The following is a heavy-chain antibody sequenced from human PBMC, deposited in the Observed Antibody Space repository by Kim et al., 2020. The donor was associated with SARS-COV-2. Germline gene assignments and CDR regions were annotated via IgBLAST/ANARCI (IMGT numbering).Heavy chain of an antibody. Sequence: KGRFTICRNNAKNSLYLQMNGVRAEDTAVYYCAREDYDYVWGSYLSAFDIWGQGTMVTVSS. J-gene: IGHJ3*02. V-gene: IGHV3-11*06. D-gene: IGHD3-16*01. CDR3: AREDYDYVWGSYLSAFDI.